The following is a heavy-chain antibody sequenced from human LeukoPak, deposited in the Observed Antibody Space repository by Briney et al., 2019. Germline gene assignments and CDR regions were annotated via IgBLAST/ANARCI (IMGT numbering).Heavy chain of an antibody. Sequence: GGSLRLSCEAPGFTFSSYAMSWVRQAPGKGLEWVSAISGSGGSTYYADSVKGRFTISRDNSKNTLYLQMNSLRAEDTAVYYCAKGAGSYYRHTFDYWGQGTLVTVSS. CDR1: GFTFSSYA. CDR2: ISGSGGST. CDR3: AKGAGSYYRHTFDY. J-gene: IGHJ4*02. V-gene: IGHV3-23*01. D-gene: IGHD1-26*01.